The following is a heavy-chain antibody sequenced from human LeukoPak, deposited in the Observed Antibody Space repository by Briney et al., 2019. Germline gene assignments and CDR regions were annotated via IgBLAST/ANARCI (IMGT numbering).Heavy chain of an antibody. D-gene: IGHD3-22*01. CDR2: TYYRSKWYN. V-gene: IGHV6-1*01. J-gene: IGHJ5*02. Sequence: SQTLSLTCAISGDSVSSNSAAWNWIRQSPSRGLEWLGRTYYRSKWYNDYAVSVKSRITINPDTSKNQFSLQLNSVTPEDTAVYYCAGVGNYYDSSGYYGNWFDPWGQGTLVTVSS. CDR3: AGVGNYYDSSGYYGNWFDP. CDR1: GDSVSSNSAA.